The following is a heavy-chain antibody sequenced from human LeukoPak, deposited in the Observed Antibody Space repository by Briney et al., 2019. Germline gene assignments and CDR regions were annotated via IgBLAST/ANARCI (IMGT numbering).Heavy chain of an antibody. V-gene: IGHV3-15*01. Sequence: GGSLRLSCAASGFTFSNAWMSWVRQAPGKGLEWVGRINSKTDGGTTDYAAPVKGRFTISRDDSKNTLYLQMNSLKTEDTAVYYCTTEDYWGQGTLVTVSS. CDR3: TTEDY. J-gene: IGHJ4*02. CDR1: GFTFSNAW. CDR2: INSKTDGGTT.